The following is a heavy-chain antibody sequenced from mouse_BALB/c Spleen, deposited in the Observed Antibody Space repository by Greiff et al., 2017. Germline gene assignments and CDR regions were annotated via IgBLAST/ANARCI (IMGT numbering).Heavy chain of an antibody. CDR3: ARLNYDYYYFDY. V-gene: IGHV5-6-5*01. CDR1: GFTFSSYA. D-gene: IGHD2-4*01. Sequence: EVQRVESGGGLVKPGGSLKLSCAASGFTFSSYAMSWVRQTPEKRLEWVASISSGGSTYYPDTVKGRFTISRDNAKNTLYLQMSSLKSEDTAMYYCARLNYDYYYFDYWGQGTTLTVSS. J-gene: IGHJ2*01. CDR2: ISSGGST.